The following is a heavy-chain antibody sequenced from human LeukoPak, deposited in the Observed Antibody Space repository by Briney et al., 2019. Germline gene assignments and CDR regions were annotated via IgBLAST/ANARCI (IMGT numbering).Heavy chain of an antibody. CDR1: GGSISSYY. CDR2: IYYSGRT. CDR3: ARYVWGSYPTFEDY. D-gene: IGHD3-16*02. Sequence: SETLSLTCTGSGGSISSYYWSWIRQPPGKGVKWIGYIYYSGRTNYNPSLKSRVTISVDTSKKQFSLKLSSVIAADTAVYYCARYVWGSYPTFEDYWGQGTLVTVSS. J-gene: IGHJ4*02. V-gene: IGHV4-59*01.